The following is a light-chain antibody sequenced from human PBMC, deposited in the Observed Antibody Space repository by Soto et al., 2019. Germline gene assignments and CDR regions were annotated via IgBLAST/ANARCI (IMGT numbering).Light chain of an antibody. V-gene: IGKV1-6*01. Sequence: AIQMTQSPSSLSASVGDRITITCRASQGIKNDLGWYQQKPGKAPKVLIDAASSLQSGVPSRFSGSGSGTYFTLTISSLQPEDFATYYCLQDYDYPRTFGQGTKVEIK. CDR2: AAS. J-gene: IGKJ1*01. CDR3: LQDYDYPRT. CDR1: QGIKND.